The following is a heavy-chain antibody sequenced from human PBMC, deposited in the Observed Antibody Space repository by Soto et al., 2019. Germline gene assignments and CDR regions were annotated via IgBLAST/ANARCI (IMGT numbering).Heavy chain of an antibody. Sequence: QVQLVQSGAEVKKPGASVKVSCKASGDTFTDYYIHWVRQAPGQGLEWMGTVNPSGGHTTYAQHFLGRMALTRDTATSTLYMELTSLTSEDTAVYYCARGGHVVVVTAALDYWGQGTLVTVSS. D-gene: IGHD2-21*02. CDR2: VNPSGGHT. V-gene: IGHV1-46*01. CDR3: ARGGHVVVVTAALDY. J-gene: IGHJ4*02. CDR1: GDTFTDYY.